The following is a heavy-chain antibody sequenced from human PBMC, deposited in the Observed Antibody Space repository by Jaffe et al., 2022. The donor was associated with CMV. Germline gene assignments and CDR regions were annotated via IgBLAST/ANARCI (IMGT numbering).Heavy chain of an antibody. J-gene: IGHJ6*02. CDR2: IGSAGDT. CDR3: ARGIGVSSGFYQYGMDV. D-gene: IGHD3-10*01. Sequence: EVQLVESGGGLVQPGGSLRLSCAASGFTFSNYDMHWVRQATGKGLEWVSAIGSAGDTYYPDSVKGRFIISRENAKNSLYLEMNSLRAGDTAMYFCARGIGVSSGFYQYGMDVWGQGTTVTVSS. V-gene: IGHV3-13*01. CDR1: GFTFSNYD.